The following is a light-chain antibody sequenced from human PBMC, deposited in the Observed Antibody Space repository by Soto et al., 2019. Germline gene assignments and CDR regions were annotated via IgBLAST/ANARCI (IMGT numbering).Light chain of an antibody. CDR3: LQDYNYPWT. Sequence: AIQMTQSPSSLSASVGARVTITCRASQGISTDLGWYQQKPGKAPKLLLYAASSLQSGVPSRFSGSGSGTDFTLTISSLQPEDFATYYCLQDYNYPWTFGQGTKVEIK. V-gene: IGKV1-6*01. CDR1: QGISTD. J-gene: IGKJ1*01. CDR2: AAS.